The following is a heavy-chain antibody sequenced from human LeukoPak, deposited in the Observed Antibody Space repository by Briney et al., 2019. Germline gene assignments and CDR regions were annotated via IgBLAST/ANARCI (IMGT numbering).Heavy chain of an antibody. Sequence: GGSLRLSCAASGFTVSSYGMHWVRQAPGKGLEGVALISYDGSNKDYADSVRGRFTISRDSSKNTLYLQMNSLRPEDTAVYYCAKDRKQWHSPLDYWGQGTLVTVS. D-gene: IGHD6-19*01. CDR3: AKDRKQWHSPLDY. J-gene: IGHJ4*02. V-gene: IGHV3-30*18. CDR1: GFTVSSYG. CDR2: ISYDGSNK.